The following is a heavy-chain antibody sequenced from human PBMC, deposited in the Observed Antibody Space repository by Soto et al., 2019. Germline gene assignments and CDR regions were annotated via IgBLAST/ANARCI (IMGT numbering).Heavy chain of an antibody. Sequence: EVQLVESGGRLIKPGGSLRLSCAASGFTFNNAWMNWVRQAPGKGLEWVAHIKSKTDGGTTVYATHVKGRFTVARDDSKNTLYHQMNSLKTDDTAVYYCTTERRQGAQTAHSWGQGALVTVSS. CDR2: IKSKTDGGTT. J-gene: IGHJ4*02. CDR3: TTERRQGAQTAHS. CDR1: GFTFNNAW. V-gene: IGHV3-15*07. D-gene: IGHD5-18*01.